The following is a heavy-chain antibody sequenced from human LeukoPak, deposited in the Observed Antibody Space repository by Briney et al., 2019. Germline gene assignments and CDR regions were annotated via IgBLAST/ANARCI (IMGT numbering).Heavy chain of an antibody. CDR2: INPNSGGT. Sequence: GASVKVSCKASGYTFTGYYMHWVRQAPGQGLEWMGWINPNSGGTNYAQKFQGRVTMTRDTSISTTYMELSRLRSDDTAVYYCARVRGYSGYDSTRFDYWGQGTLVTVSS. CDR1: GYTFTGYY. CDR3: ARVRGYSGYDSTRFDY. J-gene: IGHJ4*02. D-gene: IGHD5-12*01. V-gene: IGHV1-2*02.